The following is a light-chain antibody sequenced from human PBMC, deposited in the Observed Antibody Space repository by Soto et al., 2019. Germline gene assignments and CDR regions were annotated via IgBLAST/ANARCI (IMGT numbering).Light chain of an antibody. J-gene: IGLJ1*01. CDR2: EAF. CDR3: CSYAGSTTLYV. V-gene: IGLV2-23*01. Sequence: QSVLTQPASVSGSPGQSITISCTGPSSDVGSYNLVSWYQQHPGTAPKLMIYEAFKRPSGVSNRFSGSKSGDTASLTISGLQAEDEADYYCCSYAGSTTLYVFGTGTKVTVL. CDR1: SSDVGSYNL.